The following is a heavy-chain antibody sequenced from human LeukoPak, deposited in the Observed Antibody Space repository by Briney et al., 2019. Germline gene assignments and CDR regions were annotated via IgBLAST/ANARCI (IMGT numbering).Heavy chain of an antibody. CDR2: IYYSGST. Sequence: PSETLSLTCTVSGGSISSSSYYWGWIRQPPGKGLEWIGSIYYSGSTYYNPSLKSRVTISVDTSKNQFSLKLSSVTAADTAVYYCASPSDGSGWTLNFDYWGQGTLVTVSS. V-gene: IGHV4-39*01. J-gene: IGHJ4*02. D-gene: IGHD6-19*01. CDR3: ASPSDGSGWTLNFDY. CDR1: GGSISSSSYY.